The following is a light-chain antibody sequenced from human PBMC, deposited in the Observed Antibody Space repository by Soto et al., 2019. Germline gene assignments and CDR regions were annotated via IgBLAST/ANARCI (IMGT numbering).Light chain of an antibody. CDR1: SSDVGGYNY. J-gene: IGLJ1*01. CDR2: DVN. Sequence: QSALTQPASVSGSPGQSITISCTGTSSDVGGYNYVSWYQQHPGKAPKLMIYDVNNRPSGVSNRFSGSKSGNTASLTISGLQAEDEADYYCLSYSSSLYVFGTGTKVTVL. CDR3: LSYSSSLYV. V-gene: IGLV2-14*01.